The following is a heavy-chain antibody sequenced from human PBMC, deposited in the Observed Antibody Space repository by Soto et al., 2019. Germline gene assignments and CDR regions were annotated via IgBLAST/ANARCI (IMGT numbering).Heavy chain of an antibody. CDR3: ARTHLYCSSTSCYLYYGMDV. D-gene: IGHD2-2*01. Sequence: SETLSLTCTVSGGSISSSSYYWGWIRQPPGKGLEWIGSIYYSGSTYYNPSLKSRVTISVDTSKNQFSLKLSSVTAADTAVYYCARTHLYCSSTSCYLYYGMDVWGQGTTVTVSS. V-gene: IGHV4-39*01. J-gene: IGHJ6*02. CDR1: GGSISSSSYY. CDR2: IYYSGST.